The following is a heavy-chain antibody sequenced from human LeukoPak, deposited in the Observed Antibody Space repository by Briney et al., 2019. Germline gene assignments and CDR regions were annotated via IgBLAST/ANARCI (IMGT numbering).Heavy chain of an antibody. V-gene: IGHV3-11*04. D-gene: IGHD6-13*01. CDR2: ISSSGNTI. Sequence: GGSLRLPCAASGFTFSDYYMNWIRQAPGKGLEWVSYISSSGNTIYYADSVKGRFTISRDNAKNSLFLQMNSLRAEDTAVYYCATLRIAAADAYDYWGQGTLVTVSS. J-gene: IGHJ4*02. CDR1: GFTFSDYY. CDR3: ATLRIAAADAYDY.